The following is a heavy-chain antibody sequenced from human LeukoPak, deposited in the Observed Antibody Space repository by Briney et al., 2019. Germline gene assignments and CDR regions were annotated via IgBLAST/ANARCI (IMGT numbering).Heavy chain of an antibody. CDR1: GDSINNYY. CDR2: IYYSGNT. CDR3: AREGSGTMGGAFDI. V-gene: IGHV4-59*01. Sequence: SETLSLTCTVSGDSINNYYWSWIRQPPGKGLEWIGYIYYSGNTNYNPSLKSRVTISIDTSKNQFSLRLSSVTAADTAVYYCAREGSGTMGGAFDIWGQGTMVTVSS. D-gene: IGHD3-3*01. J-gene: IGHJ3*02.